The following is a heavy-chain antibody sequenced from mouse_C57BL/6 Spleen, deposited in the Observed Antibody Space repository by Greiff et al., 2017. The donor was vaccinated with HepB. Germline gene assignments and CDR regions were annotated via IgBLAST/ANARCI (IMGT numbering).Heavy chain of an antibody. CDR3: ARHYDYFDY. CDR2: ISSGGSDT. CDR1: GFTFSSYG. D-gene: IGHD2-3*01. Sequence: EVMLVESGGDLVKPGGSLKLSCAASGFTFSSYGMSWVRQTPDKRLEWVATISSGGSDTYYPDSVKGRFTISRDNAKNTLYLQMSSLKSEDPAMYYCARHYDYFDYWGQGTTLTVSS. V-gene: IGHV5-6*01. J-gene: IGHJ2*01.